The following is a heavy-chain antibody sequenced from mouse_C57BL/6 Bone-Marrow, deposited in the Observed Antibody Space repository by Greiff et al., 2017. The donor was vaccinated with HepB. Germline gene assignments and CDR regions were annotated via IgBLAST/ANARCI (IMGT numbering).Heavy chain of an antibody. CDR2: IYPGSGST. V-gene: IGHV1-55*01. CDR3: ARRNDYGPDFDY. D-gene: IGHD2-4*01. Sequence: VQLQQPGAELVKPGASVKMSCKASGYTFTSYWITWVKQRPGQGLEWIGDIYPGSGSTNYNEKFKSKATLTVDTSSSTAYMQLSSLTSEDSAVYYCARRNDYGPDFDYWGQGTTLTVSS. J-gene: IGHJ2*01. CDR1: GYTFTSYW.